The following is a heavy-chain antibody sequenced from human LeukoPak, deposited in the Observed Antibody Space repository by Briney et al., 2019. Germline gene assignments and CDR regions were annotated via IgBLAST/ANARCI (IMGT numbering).Heavy chain of an antibody. J-gene: IGHJ4*02. CDR1: GFTFSSYG. V-gene: IGHV3-33*08. CDR2: IWYDGSNK. CDR3: ARDRSSSGWSETDY. Sequence: PGGSLRLSCAASGFTFSSYGMHWVRQAPGKGLEWVAVIWYDGSNKYYADSVKGRFTISRDNSKNTLYLQMNSLRAEDTAVYYCARDRSSSGWSETDYWGQGTLVTVSS. D-gene: IGHD6-19*01.